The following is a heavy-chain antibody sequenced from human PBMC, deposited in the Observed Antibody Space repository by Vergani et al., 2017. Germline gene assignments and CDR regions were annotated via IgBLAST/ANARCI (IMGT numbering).Heavy chain of an antibody. D-gene: IGHD6-6*01. V-gene: IGHV4-59*01. CDR2: IYYSGST. CDR3: ASVSIGSFYYDGMDV. J-gene: IGHJ6*02. Sequence: QVQLQESGPGLVKPSETLSLTCTVSGGSISSYYWSWIRQPPGKGLEWIGYIYYSGSTNYNPSLKSRVTISVDTSKSQFSLKLSSLSAADTAVSYCASVSIGSFYYDGMDVWGQGTTVTVSS. CDR1: GGSISSYY.